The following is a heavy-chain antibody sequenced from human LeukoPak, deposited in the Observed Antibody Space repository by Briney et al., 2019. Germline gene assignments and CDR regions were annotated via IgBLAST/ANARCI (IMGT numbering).Heavy chain of an antibody. V-gene: IGHV1-46*01. CDR1: GYTFTSYY. CDR3: ARDPLGGSYLTYFDY. CDR2: INPSGGST. Sequence: ASVKVSCKASGYTFTSYYMHWVRQAPGQGLEWMGIINPSGGSTSYAQKFQGRVTMTRDTSTSTVYMELSSLRSEDTAVYYCARDPLGGSYLTYFDYWGQGTLVTVSS. J-gene: IGHJ4*02. D-gene: IGHD1-26*01.